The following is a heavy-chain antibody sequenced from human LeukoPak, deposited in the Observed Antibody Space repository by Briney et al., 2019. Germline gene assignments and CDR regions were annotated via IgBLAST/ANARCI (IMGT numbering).Heavy chain of an antibody. V-gene: IGHV4-34*01. CDR1: GGSFSGDY. J-gene: IGHJ6*03. CDR3: ARLRCSSTSCFYYYYMDV. CDR2: INHSGRT. Sequence: SETLSLTCAVYGGSFSGDYWSWIRQPPGKGLEWIGEINHSGRTNYKPSLKSRVTISVDTSKNQFSLKLNSVTAADTAVYYCARLRCSSTSCFYYYYMDVWGKGTTVTISS. D-gene: IGHD2-2*01.